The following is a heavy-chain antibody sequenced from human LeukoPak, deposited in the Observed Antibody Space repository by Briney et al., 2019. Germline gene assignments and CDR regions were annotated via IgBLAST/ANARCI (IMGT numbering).Heavy chain of an antibody. CDR1: GYTFTSYA. V-gene: IGHV1-3*01. CDR2: INAGNGNT. J-gene: IGHJ6*03. CDR3: ARVVPAAIDYYYYMDV. D-gene: IGHD2-2*01. Sequence: ASVKVSCKASGYTFTSYAMHWVRQAPGQRLEWMGWINAGNGNTKYSQKFQGRVTITRDTSASTAYMELSSLRSEDTAVYYCARVVPAAIDYYYYMDVWGKGTTVTVSS.